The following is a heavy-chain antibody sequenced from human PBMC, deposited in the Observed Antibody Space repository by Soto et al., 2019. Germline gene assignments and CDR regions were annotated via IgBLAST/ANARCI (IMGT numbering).Heavy chain of an antibody. CDR2: IYFRGNT. CDR3: AREGGSYDSGGYLIRGAFDI. D-gene: IGHD3-22*01. J-gene: IGHJ3*02. Sequence: SETLSLTCSVSGDSISRIDYYWTWIRQHPEKGLGWIGNIYFRGNTYYSPSLESRLTISVDTSKNQFSLKLTSVTAADTAVYYCAREGGSYDSGGYLIRGAFDIWGQGTMVTVSS. CDR1: GDSISRIDYY. V-gene: IGHV4-31*03.